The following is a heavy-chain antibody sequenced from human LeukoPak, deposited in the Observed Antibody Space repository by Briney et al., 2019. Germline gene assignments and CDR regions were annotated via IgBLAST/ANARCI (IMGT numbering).Heavy chain of an antibody. CDR1: GFTFSSYV. Sequence: GGSLRLSCSASGFTFSSYVMHWVRQAPGKGLEYVSAISSNGGSTYYADSVKGRFTISRDNSKNTLYLQMSSLRAEDTAVYYCARGPERTGVGTRYYYDMDVWGQGTTVTVSS. V-gene: IGHV3-64D*09. CDR3: ARGPERTGVGTRYYYDMDV. CDR2: ISSNGGST. J-gene: IGHJ6*02. D-gene: IGHD2-8*01.